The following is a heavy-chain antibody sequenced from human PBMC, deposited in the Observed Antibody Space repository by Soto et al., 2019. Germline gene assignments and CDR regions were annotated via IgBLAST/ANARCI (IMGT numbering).Heavy chain of an antibody. D-gene: IGHD6-19*01. Sequence: SETLSLTCTVSGGSISSGGYYWSWIRQHPGKGLEWIGYIYYSGSTYYNPSLKSRVTISVDTSKNQFSLKLSSVTAADTAVYYCARWPLXSSGWSEYYYGMDVWGQGTTVTVSS. J-gene: IGHJ6*02. CDR1: GGSISSGGYY. V-gene: IGHV4-31*03. CDR3: ARWPLXSSGWSEYYYGMDV. CDR2: IYYSGST.